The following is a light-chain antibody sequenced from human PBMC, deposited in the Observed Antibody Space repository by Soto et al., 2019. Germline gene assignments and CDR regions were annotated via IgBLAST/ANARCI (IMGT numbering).Light chain of an antibody. CDR3: ETWDSDTRV. V-gene: IGLV4-60*02. Sequence: QPVLTQSSSASASLGSSVKLTCTLSSGHSTYTIAWHQQQPGKAPRYLMKLERSGGYNKGSGVPDRFSGSSSGADRNLIISNLQFEDEADYYCETWDSDTRVFGGGTKLTVL. CDR1: SGHSTYT. CDR2: LERSGGY. J-gene: IGLJ3*02.